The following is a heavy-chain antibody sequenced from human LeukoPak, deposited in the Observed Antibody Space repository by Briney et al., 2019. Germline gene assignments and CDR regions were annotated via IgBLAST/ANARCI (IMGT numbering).Heavy chain of an antibody. J-gene: IGHJ4*02. CDR3: VEVGASDY. CDR2: ISSSSSYI. CDR1: GFTFSSYT. V-gene: IGHV3-21*01. Sequence: GGSLRLSCAASGFTFSSYTMNWVRQAPGKGLEWVSSISSSSSYIYYADSVEGRFTISRDNAKNSLYLQMNSLRAEDTAVYCCVEVGASDYWGQGTLVTVSS. D-gene: IGHD1-26*01.